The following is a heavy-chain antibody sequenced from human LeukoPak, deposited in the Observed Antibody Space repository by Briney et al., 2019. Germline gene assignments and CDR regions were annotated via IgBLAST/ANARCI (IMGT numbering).Heavy chain of an antibody. CDR3: ARDAEGRTSCCLHEDFYYMDV. V-gene: IGHV3-48*01. CDR1: GFTFSSYS. D-gene: IGHD2-2*01. Sequence: PGGSLRLSCAASGFTFSSYSMNWVRQATGKGLEWVSYISSSSSIIYYADSVKGRFTISRDNGKNSLYLQMNSLRAEDTAVYYCARDAEGRTSCCLHEDFYYMDVWGKGTTVTASS. J-gene: IGHJ6*03. CDR2: ISSSSSII.